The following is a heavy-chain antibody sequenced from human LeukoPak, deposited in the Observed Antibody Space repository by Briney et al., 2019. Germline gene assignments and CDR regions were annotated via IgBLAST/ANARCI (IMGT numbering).Heavy chain of an antibody. Sequence: SISGTVSGDSISDYYWNWIRQPPGKGLEWVGYVYKDGSTNYNPSLKSRATTSVDTSKNQFSLKLSSVTAADTAVYYCARHLGSTGYGSGWPADYWGQGTLVTVSS. V-gene: IGHV4-59*08. CDR3: ARHLGSTGYGSGWPADY. CDR1: GDSISDYY. CDR2: VYKDGST. D-gene: IGHD6-19*01. J-gene: IGHJ4*02.